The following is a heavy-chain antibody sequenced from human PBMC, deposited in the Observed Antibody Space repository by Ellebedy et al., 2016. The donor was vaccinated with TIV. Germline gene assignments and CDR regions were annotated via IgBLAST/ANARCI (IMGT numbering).Heavy chain of an antibody. V-gene: IGHV3-66*01. CDR1: GITVNSNF. CDR2: LRSGGST. J-gene: IGHJ6*02. CDR3: AREEYDYGMDV. Sequence: GESLKISCAASGITVNSNFMTWVRQAPGKGLEWVSVLRSGGSTYYADSVRGRFTISRDNSKNTVYLQMNKLRAEDTAVYYCAREEYDYGMDVWGQGTTVTVSS.